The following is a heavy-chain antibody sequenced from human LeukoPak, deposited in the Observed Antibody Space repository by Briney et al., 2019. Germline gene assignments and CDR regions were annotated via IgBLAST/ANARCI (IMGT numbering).Heavy chain of an antibody. V-gene: IGHV1-8*02. CDR2: MNPNSGNT. CDR3: ARSLGRFGELIPYHYYYYMDV. D-gene: IGHD3-10*01. J-gene: IGHJ6*03. CDR1: GYTFTSYY. Sequence: ASVKVSCKASGYTFTSYYMHWVRQAPGQGLEWMGWMNPNSGNTGYAQKFQGRVTMTRNTSISTAYMELSSLRSEDTAVYYCARSLGRFGELIPYHYYYYMDVWGKGTTVTISS.